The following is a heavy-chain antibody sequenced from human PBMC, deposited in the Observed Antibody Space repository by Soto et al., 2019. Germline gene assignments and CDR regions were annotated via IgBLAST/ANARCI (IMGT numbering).Heavy chain of an antibody. CDR3: AKKVNSGPGSQYFDY. J-gene: IGHJ4*02. D-gene: IGHD3-10*01. CDR2: FRTSGDGGTT. Sequence: VGSLRLSCAASGFTFSSYSMSWVRQAPGKGLEWVSGFRTSGDGGTTYYADSVKGRFTISRDNSKNMLFLQMNSLRAEDTAIYYCAKKVNSGPGSQYFDYWGQGTLVTVSS. CDR1: GFTFSSYS. V-gene: IGHV3-23*01.